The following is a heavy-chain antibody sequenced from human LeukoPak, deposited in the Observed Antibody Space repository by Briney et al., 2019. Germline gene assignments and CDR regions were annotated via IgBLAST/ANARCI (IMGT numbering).Heavy chain of an antibody. CDR1: GLSLSTSY. D-gene: IGHD5-12*01. CDR2: INSDGSST. Sequence: TGGSLRLSCEASGLSLSTSYMHWVRQAPGKGLVWVSRINSDGSSTSYADSVKGRFSISRDNAKNSLYLQMNSLRAEDTAVYYCARGYSAYNYYFDYWGQGTLVTVSS. V-gene: IGHV3-74*01. J-gene: IGHJ4*02. CDR3: ARGYSAYNYYFDY.